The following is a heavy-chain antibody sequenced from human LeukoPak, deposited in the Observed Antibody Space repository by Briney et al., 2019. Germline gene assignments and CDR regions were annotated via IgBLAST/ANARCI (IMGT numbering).Heavy chain of an antibody. CDR3: ARRRGGFGEGEFDY. V-gene: IGHV4-4*08. Sequence: SETLSLTCTVSGVSISGFYWNWIRQPPRKGLEWVGYSHTGGSISSNPSLNSQVAFSMDTSKNQVSLRLNSVTATDTAVYYCARRRGGFGEGEFDYWGQGTPVTVST. CDR1: GVSISGFY. J-gene: IGHJ4*02. D-gene: IGHD3-10*01. CDR2: SHTGGSI.